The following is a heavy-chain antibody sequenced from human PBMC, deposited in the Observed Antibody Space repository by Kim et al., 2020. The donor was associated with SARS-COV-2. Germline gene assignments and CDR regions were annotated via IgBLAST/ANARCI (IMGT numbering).Heavy chain of an antibody. J-gene: IGHJ3*02. Sequence: GGSLRLSCAASGFTFSSYGMHWVRQAPGKGLEWVAVISYDGSNKYYADSVKGRFTISRDNSKNTLYLQMNSLRAEDTAVYYCAKGLRYFDRLLPPDPFD. D-gene: IGHD3-9*01. CDR3: AKGLRYFDRLLPPDPFD. CDR1: GFTFSSYG. CDR2: ISYDGSNK. V-gene: IGHV3-30*18.